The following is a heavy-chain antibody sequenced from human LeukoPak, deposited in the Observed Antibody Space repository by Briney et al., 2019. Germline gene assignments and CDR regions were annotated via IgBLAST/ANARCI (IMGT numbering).Heavy chain of an antibody. CDR3: ATLDDCSSISCYSNWYFDL. J-gene: IGHJ2*01. V-gene: IGHV4-59*01. Sequence: SETLSLTCTVSGGSISSYYWSWIRQPPGKGLEWVGYIYYSGSTNYNPSLKSRVTISVDTSKNQFSLKLSSVTAADTAVYYCATLDDCSSISCYSNWYFDLWGRGTLVTVSS. CDR1: GGSISSYY. D-gene: IGHD2-2*01. CDR2: IYYSGST.